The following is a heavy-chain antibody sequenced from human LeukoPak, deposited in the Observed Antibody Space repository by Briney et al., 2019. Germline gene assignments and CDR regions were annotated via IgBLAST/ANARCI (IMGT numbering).Heavy chain of an antibody. Sequence: SVKVSCKASGGTFSSYAISWVRQAPGQGLEWMGGIIPIFGTANYAQKFQGRVTITADESTSTAYMELSSLRSEDTAVYYCARVSPPGIAVAGIDYWGQGTLVTVSS. CDR3: ARVSPPGIAVAGIDY. V-gene: IGHV1-69*13. CDR2: IIPIFGTA. D-gene: IGHD6-19*01. J-gene: IGHJ4*02. CDR1: GGTFSSYA.